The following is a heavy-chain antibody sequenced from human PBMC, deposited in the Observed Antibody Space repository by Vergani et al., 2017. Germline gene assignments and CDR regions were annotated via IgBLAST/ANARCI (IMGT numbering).Heavy chain of an antibody. CDR3: AKNVHQVYTPCVVDY. D-gene: IGHD2-8*01. J-gene: IGHJ4*02. Sequence: QVQLVESGGGVVQPGRSLRLSCAASGFTFSSYGMHWVRQAPGKGLEWVAVISYDGSNKYYADSVKGRFTISRDNSKNTLYLQMNSLRAEDTAVYYCAKNVHQVYTPCVVDYWGQGTLVTVSS. V-gene: IGHV3-30*18. CDR2: ISYDGSNK. CDR1: GFTFSSYG.